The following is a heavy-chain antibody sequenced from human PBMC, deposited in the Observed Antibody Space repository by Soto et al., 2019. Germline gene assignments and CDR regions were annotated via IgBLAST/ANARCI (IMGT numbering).Heavy chain of an antibody. J-gene: IGHJ5*02. D-gene: IGHD2-2*01. Sequence: SSETLSLTCNASGGSITSSGSAWGWIRQSPGKGLEWIGTIYYSGNIYYIPSLKSRVTISVDTSKNQISLKLSSVTTADTAVYYCVGVVVVPAALMYNWFDPWGQGTLVTVSS. CDR3: VGVVVVPAALMYNWFDP. CDR2: IYYSGNI. V-gene: IGHV4-39*01. CDR1: GGSITSSGSA.